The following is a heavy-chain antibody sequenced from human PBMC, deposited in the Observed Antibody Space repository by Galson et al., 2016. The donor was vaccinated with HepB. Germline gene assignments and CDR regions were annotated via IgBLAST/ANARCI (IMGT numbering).Heavy chain of an antibody. Sequence: SVKVSCKASGYTFTNYGISWVRQAPGQGLEWLGWISVYNGDTNYAQNLQGRVTMTTDTSTSTASMELRSLRSDDTAVYYCARDLSPVHSRPGYLGQGTLVTVSS. CDR1: GYTFTNYG. CDR3: ARDLSPVHSRPGY. D-gene: IGHD6-13*01. CDR2: ISVYNGDT. V-gene: IGHV1-18*01. J-gene: IGHJ4*02.